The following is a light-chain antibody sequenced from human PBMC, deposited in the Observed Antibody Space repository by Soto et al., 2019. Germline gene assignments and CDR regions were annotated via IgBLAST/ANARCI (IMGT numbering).Light chain of an antibody. V-gene: IGKV3-15*01. CDR1: QSVSSN. CDR3: QQYKNWRT. CDR2: GAS. J-gene: IGKJ1*01. Sequence: EIVMTQSPATLSVSPGERATLSCRASQSVSSNLAWYQQKPGQAPRLLMYGASTRATGVPARFSGSGSGTEFTITISGLQSEDFADYYCQQYKNWRTFGQGTKVEIK.